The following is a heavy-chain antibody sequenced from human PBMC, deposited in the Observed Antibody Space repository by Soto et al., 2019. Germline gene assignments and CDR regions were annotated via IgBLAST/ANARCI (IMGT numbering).Heavy chain of an antibody. Sequence: SVKVSCKASGGTFNTYTINWVRQAPGRGLEWMGQVVPMYDSVNYAERFQGRVTITADKSTNIAYMELSSLRSEDTALYFCASWRSYSGSYCFDYWGQGTLVTVSS. V-gene: IGHV1-69*06. CDR1: GGTFNTYT. D-gene: IGHD1-26*01. J-gene: IGHJ4*02. CDR3: ASWRSYSGSYCFDY. CDR2: VVPMYDSV.